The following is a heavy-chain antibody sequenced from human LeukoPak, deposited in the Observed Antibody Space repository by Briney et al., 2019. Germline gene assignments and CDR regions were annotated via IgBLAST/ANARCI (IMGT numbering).Heavy chain of an antibody. CDR3: AKDGYYGSGQGYFDY. CDR1: GFTFSSYA. D-gene: IGHD3-10*01. CDR2: ISWNSGSI. J-gene: IGHJ4*02. V-gene: IGHV3-9*01. Sequence: GGSLRLSCAASGFTFSSYAMSWVRQAPGKGLEWVSAISWNSGSIGYADSVKGRFTISRDNAKNSLYLQMNSLRAEDTALYYCAKDGYYGSGQGYFDYWGQGTLVTVSS.